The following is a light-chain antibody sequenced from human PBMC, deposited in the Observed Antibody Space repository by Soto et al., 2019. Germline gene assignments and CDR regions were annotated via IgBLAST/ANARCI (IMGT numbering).Light chain of an antibody. V-gene: IGKV1-39*01. CDR2: SAS. CDR1: QSIGNF. CDR3: QQSHTTPT. J-gene: IGKJ4*01. Sequence: DIQMTQSPSSLSASVGDRVNITCRASQSIGNFLNWYQQKPGTVPKVLIYSASSLQSGVPSRFSDSGLGTYFPPTINSLQPDDFANYYCQQSHTTPTFGGGTTVEIK.